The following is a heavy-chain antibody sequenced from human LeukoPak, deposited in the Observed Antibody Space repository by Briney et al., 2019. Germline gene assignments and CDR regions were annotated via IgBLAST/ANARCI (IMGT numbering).Heavy chain of an antibody. J-gene: IGHJ5*02. CDR3: ARYSSGWYTNWFDL. Sequence: ASVTVSCTASGYTFTSYDINWVRQAPGQGLEWMGWMNPNSGNTGYAQKFQGRVTITRNTSISTAYMELSSLRSEDTAVYYCARYSSGWYTNWFDLWGQGTLVTVSS. V-gene: IGHV1-8*01. CDR1: GYTFTSYD. CDR2: MNPNSGNT. D-gene: IGHD6-19*01.